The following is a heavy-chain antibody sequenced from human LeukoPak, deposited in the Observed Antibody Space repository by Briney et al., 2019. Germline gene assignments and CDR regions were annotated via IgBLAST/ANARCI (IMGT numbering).Heavy chain of an antibody. V-gene: IGHV3-23*01. CDR2: ISGSGGST. CDR1: GFTFSSYA. Sequence: GGSLRLSCAASGFTFSSYAMSWVRQAPGKGLEWVSAISGSGGSTYYADSVKGRFTISRDNSKNTLYLQMNSLRAEDTAVYHCAKDREWELLHYFDYWGQGTLVTVSS. J-gene: IGHJ4*02. D-gene: IGHD1-26*01. CDR3: AKDREWELLHYFDY.